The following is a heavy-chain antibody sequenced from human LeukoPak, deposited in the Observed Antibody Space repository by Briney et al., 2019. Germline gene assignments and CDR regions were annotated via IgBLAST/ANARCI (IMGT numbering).Heavy chain of an antibody. J-gene: IGHJ6*04. CDR1: GYTFTSYA. CDR2: INAGNDNT. CDR3: ARVIAMVRGHGMDV. Sequence: ASVKASCQASGYTFTSYAMHWVRQAPGQRREWMGWINAGNDNTKYSQKFQGRVTITRDTSASTAYMELSSLRSEDTAVYYCARVIAMVRGHGMDVWGKGTTVTVSS. D-gene: IGHD3-10*01. V-gene: IGHV1-3*01.